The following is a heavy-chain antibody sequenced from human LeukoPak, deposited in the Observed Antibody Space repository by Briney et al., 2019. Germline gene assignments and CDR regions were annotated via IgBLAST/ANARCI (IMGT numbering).Heavy chain of an antibody. CDR3: ARDSGMVRGTVDY. CDR1: GFTFSNYW. J-gene: IGHJ4*02. D-gene: IGHD3-10*01. Sequence: PGGSLRLSCAVSGFTFSNYWMTWVRQAPGRGLEWVANIKQDGSDKNYVDSVKGRFTISRDNAKNSLYLEMNSLRAEDTAVYYCARDSGMVRGTVDYWGQGTLVTVSS. CDR2: IKQDGSDK. V-gene: IGHV3-7*01.